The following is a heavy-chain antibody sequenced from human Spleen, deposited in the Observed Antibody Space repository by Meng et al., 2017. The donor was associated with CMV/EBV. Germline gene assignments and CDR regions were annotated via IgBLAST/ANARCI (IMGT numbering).Heavy chain of an antibody. D-gene: IGHD4-11*01. Sequence: ASVKVSCKTSGYTFTTYGISWVRQAPGQGLEWMGWISGYNRNTNYAQKFQGRVTLTTDTSASTAYMELRSLRSEDTAVYYCTRVSPTVTTLYYFGHWGQGTLVTVSS. J-gene: IGHJ4*02. CDR3: TRVSPTVTTLYYFGH. CDR1: GYTFTTYG. V-gene: IGHV1-18*01. CDR2: ISGYNRNT.